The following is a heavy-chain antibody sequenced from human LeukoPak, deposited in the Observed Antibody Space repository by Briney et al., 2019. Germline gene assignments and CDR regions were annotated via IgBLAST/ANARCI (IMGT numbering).Heavy chain of an antibody. Sequence: PGGSLRLSCAASGFTFSSYAMSWVRQSPGKGLEWVSSISASGVSTYYADSVKGRFTISRDNSKNTLYLHLNSLRADDTVIYFCAKLPWVRGVNNGFDMWGQGTMVTVSS. CDR1: GFTFSSYA. CDR3: AKLPWVRGVNNGFDM. CDR2: ISASGVST. J-gene: IGHJ3*02. V-gene: IGHV3-23*01. D-gene: IGHD3-10*01.